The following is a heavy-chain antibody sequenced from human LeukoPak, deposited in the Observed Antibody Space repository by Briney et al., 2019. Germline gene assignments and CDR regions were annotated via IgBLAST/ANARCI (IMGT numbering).Heavy chain of an antibody. CDR3: ARDYGGPHYFDY. Sequence: GGSLRLSCAASGFTFSSHDMNWVRQAPGKGLEWVSSITTATSSYIYYADSVKGRFTISRDDAKNSLYLQMDSLRAEDTAVYYCARDYGGPHYFDYWGQGTLVAVSS. J-gene: IGHJ4*02. CDR1: GFTFSSHD. CDR2: ITTATSSYI. V-gene: IGHV3-21*01. D-gene: IGHD2-15*01.